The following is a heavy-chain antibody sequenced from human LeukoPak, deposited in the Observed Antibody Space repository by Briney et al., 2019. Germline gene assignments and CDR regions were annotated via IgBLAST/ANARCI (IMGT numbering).Heavy chain of an antibody. J-gene: IGHJ4*02. CDR2: IYYSGST. D-gene: IGHD6-13*01. CDR3: ARSLGSWFPFEY. Sequence: PSETLSLTCTVSGGSISSSSYYWGWIRQPPGKGLEWIGSIYYSGSTHYNPSLKSRVTISVDTSKNQFSLQLNSVTAADTAVYYCARSLGSWFPFEYWGQGTLVTVSS. V-gene: IGHV4-39*01. CDR1: GGSISSSSYY.